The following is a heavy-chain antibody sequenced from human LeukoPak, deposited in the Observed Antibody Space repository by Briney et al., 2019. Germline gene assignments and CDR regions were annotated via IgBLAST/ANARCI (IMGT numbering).Heavy chain of an antibody. V-gene: IGHV3-11*01. D-gene: IGHD4-17*01. CDR3: AKAAYGDYVNWFDP. CDR2: ISSSGSTI. Sequence: GGSLRLSCAASGFTFSDYYMSWIRQAPGKGLEWVSYISSSGSTIYYADSVKGRFTISRDNAKNSLYLQMNSLRAEDTAVYYCAKAAYGDYVNWFDPWGQGILVIVSS. CDR1: GFTFSDYY. J-gene: IGHJ5*02.